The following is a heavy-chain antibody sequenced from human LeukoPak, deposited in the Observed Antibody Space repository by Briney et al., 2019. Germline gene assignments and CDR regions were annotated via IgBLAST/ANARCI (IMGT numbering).Heavy chain of an antibody. CDR2: MNPSSGYT. V-gene: IGHV1-8*01. D-gene: IGHD3-10*01. CDR3: ARNPQESGWFDP. CDR1: GYTSTSYD. J-gene: IGHJ5*02. Sequence: ASVKVSCKASGYTSTSYDINWVRQVPGQGLEWMGWMNPSSGYTGYAQKFEGRVTMTRDTSISTAYLELTSLTSDDTAVYYCARNPQESGWFDPWGQGTQVIVSS.